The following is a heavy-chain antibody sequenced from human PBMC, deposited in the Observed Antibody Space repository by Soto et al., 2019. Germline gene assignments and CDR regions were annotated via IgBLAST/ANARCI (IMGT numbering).Heavy chain of an antibody. CDR3: AAGIVVVTALDY. D-gene: IGHD2-21*02. CDR2: INAGNGNT. Sequence: ASVKVSCKASGYSFTSHAMHWVRQAPGQRLEWMGWINAGNGNTKYSQKFQGRATITRDTSARTAYMELRSLRSEDTAVYYYAAGIVVVTALDYWGQGTLVTVSS. CDR1: GYSFTSHA. J-gene: IGHJ4*02. V-gene: IGHV1-3*01.